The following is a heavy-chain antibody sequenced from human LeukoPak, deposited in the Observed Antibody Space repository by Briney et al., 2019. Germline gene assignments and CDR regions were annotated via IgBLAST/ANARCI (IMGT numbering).Heavy chain of an antibody. D-gene: IGHD6-6*01. J-gene: IGHJ5*02. Sequence: SETLSLTCTVSGGSINSSSYYWGWIRLPPGKGLEWIGSIYYSGSTYYNPSLKSRVTISVDTSKNQFSLKLSSVTAADTAVYYCAKDGWQLDRQYNWFDPWGQGTLVTVSS. CDR2: IYYSGST. CDR3: AKDGWQLDRQYNWFDP. CDR1: GGSINSSSYY. V-gene: IGHV4-39*07.